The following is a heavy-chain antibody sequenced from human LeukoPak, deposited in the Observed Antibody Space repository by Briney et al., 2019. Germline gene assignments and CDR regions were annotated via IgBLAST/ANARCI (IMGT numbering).Heavy chain of an antibody. CDR1: GFTFTSYA. D-gene: IGHD3/OR15-3a*01. CDR3: AKRDYPSPTDFYPLFDY. Sequence: PGGSLRLSCAASGFTFTSYAMSWVRQAPGKGLEWVSGISGSAERMYYADSVRGRFTISRDNSKNTLFLQLNSLRADDTAVYFCAKRDYPSPTDFYPLFDYWGQGALVTVSS. V-gene: IGHV3-23*01. CDR2: ISGSAERM. J-gene: IGHJ4*02.